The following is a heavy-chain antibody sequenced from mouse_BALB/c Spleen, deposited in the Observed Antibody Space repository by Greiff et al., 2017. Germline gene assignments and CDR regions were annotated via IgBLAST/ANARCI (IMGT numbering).Heavy chain of an antibody. CDR1: GFSLTGYG. J-gene: IGHJ4*01. Sequence: QVQLKESGPGLVAPSQSLSITCTVSGFSLTGYGVNWVRQPPGKGLEWLGMLWGDGSTDYNSALKSRLSISKDNSKCQVFLKMTSLQTDDTARCYCAREGYGRSCRYAMANRGQG. CDR3: AREGYGRSCRYAMAN. CDR2: LWGDGST. V-gene: IGHV2-6-7*01. D-gene: IGHD1-1*01.